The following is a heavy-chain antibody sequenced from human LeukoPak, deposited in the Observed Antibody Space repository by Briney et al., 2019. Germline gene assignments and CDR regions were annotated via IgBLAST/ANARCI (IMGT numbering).Heavy chain of an antibody. CDR2: INTCNGNT. D-gene: IGHD6-19*01. CDR1: GYSFRNYG. V-gene: IGHV1-18*01. Sequence: ASVKVSCKASGYSFRNYGISWVRQAPGQGLEWMGWINTCNGNTNYVEGSQGRVTMTTDTSRSTAYMELRSLTSDDTAMYYCARGGEQWLVHWADYWGQGTLVSVSA. J-gene: IGHJ4*02. CDR3: ARGGEQWLVHWADY.